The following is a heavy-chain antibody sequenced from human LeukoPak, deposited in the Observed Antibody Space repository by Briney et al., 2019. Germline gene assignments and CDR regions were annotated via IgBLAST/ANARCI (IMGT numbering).Heavy chain of an antibody. CDR1: GGSFSGYY. CDR2: INHSGST. Sequence: SETLSLTCAVYGGSFSGYYWSWIRQPPGKGLEWIGEINHSGSTNYNPSLKSRVTISVDTSKNQFSLKLSSVTAADTAVYYCARGYSSSPGRAAAGTEYFDYWGQGTLVTVSS. CDR3: ARGYSSSPGRAAAGTEYFDY. D-gene: IGHD6-13*01. V-gene: IGHV4-34*01. J-gene: IGHJ4*02.